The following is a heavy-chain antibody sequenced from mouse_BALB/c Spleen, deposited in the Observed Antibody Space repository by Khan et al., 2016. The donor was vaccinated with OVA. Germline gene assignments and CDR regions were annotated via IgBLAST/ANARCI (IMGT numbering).Heavy chain of an antibody. CDR2: VNPYNGGT. CDR3: ARSGYGGFAY. Sequence: EVQLQESGPELVKPGTSMKISCKASGYSFTDYTMNWVKQSHGKNLEWIGLVNPYNGGTNYDQKFKGKATLTVHKSSSTAFMELLSLTSEDSAVYYCARSGYGGFAYWGQGTLVTVSA. D-gene: IGHD1-2*01. V-gene: IGHV1-18*01. CDR1: GYSFTDYT. J-gene: IGHJ3*01.